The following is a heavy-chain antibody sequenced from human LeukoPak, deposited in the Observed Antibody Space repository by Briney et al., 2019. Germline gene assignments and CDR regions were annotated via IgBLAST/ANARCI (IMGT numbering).Heavy chain of an antibody. J-gene: IGHJ4*02. CDR1: GFTFSSYT. V-gene: IGHV3-23*01. CDR2: ISGSGGST. Sequence: GGSLRLSCAASGFTFSSYTMSWVRQAPGKGLEWVSVISGSGGSTFYADSVKGRFTISRDNAKNSLYLQMNSLRAEDTAIYYCTRVGYIDEGIDYWGQGTLVTVSS. D-gene: IGHD5-24*01. CDR3: TRVGYIDEGIDY.